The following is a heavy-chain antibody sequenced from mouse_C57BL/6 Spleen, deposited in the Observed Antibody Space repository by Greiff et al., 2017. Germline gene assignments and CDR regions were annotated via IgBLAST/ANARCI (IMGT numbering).Heavy chain of an antibody. CDR3: ARGDYDDY. CDR1: GYTFTSYG. V-gene: IGHV1-81*01. Sequence: VQLQQSGAELARPGASVKLSCKASGYTFTSYGISWVKQRTGQGLEWIGEIYPRSGNTYYNEKFKGKATLTADKSSSTAYMELRSLTSEDSAVYFWARGDYDDYWGQGTTLTVSS. D-gene: IGHD2-4*01. J-gene: IGHJ2*01. CDR2: IYPRSGNT.